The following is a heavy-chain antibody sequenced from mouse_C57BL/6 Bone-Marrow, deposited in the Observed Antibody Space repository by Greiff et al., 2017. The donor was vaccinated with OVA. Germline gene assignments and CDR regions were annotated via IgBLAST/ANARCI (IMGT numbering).Heavy chain of an antibody. CDR1: GFTFSSYA. CDR2: ISDGGSYT. J-gene: IGHJ3*01. Sequence: EVMLVESGGGLVKPGGSLKLSCAASGFTFSSYAMSWVRQTPEKRLEWVATISDGGSYTYYPDNVKGRFTISRDNAKNNLYLQMSHLKSEDTAMYYCAIIYYYGSPWFAYWGQGTLVTVSA. V-gene: IGHV5-4*03. D-gene: IGHD1-1*01. CDR3: AIIYYYGSPWFAY.